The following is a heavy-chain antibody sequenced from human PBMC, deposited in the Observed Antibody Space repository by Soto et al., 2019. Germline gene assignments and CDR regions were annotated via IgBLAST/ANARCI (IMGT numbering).Heavy chain of an antibody. CDR3: ASGYCSGWYFRFEY. V-gene: IGHV1-18*01. CDR1: GYTFTSYG. D-gene: IGHD6-19*01. J-gene: IGHJ4*02. Sequence: ASVKVSCKASGYTFTSYGISWVRQAPGQGLEWMGWISAYNGNTNYAQNLQGRVTMTTDTSTSTAYMELRSLRSDDTAVYYCASGYCSGWYFRFEYWGQGTMVTVSS. CDR2: ISAYNGNT.